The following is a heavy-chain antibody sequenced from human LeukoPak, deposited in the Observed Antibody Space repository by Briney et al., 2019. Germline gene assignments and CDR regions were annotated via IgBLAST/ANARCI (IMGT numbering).Heavy chain of an antibody. CDR1: GYTFTGYY. CDR2: INPNSGGT. Sequence: ASVKVSCKASGYTFTGYYMHWVRQAPGQGLEWMGRINPNSGGTNYAQKFQGRVTMTRDTSISTAYMELSRLRSDGTAVYYCARGGWYQLLFGYYYYGMDVWGQGTTVTVSS. V-gene: IGHV1-2*06. CDR3: ARGGWYQLLFGYYYYGMDV. J-gene: IGHJ6*02. D-gene: IGHD2-2*01.